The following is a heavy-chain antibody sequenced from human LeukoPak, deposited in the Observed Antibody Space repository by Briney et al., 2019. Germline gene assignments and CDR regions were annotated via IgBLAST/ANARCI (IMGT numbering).Heavy chain of an antibody. CDR1: GGSISSSSYF. CDR2: IYYSGST. Sequence: SETLSLTCTVSGGSISSSSYFWVWIRQPPGKGLEWIGSIYYSGSTYYNPSLKSRVTMSVDTSKNQFSLKLSSVTAADTAVYYCARQRSCSSTSCYTYYYYMDVWGKGTTVTVSS. CDR3: ARQRSCSSTSCYTYYYYMDV. V-gene: IGHV4-39*01. D-gene: IGHD2-2*02. J-gene: IGHJ6*03.